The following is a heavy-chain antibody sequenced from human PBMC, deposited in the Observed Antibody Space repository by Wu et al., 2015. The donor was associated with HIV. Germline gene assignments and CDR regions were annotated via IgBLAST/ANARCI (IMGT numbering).Heavy chain of an antibody. J-gene: IGHJ3*02. D-gene: IGHD1-26*01. CDR2: FDPEDGET. V-gene: IGHV1-24*01. CDR1: GYTLTELS. Sequence: QVQLVQSGAEVKKPGASVKVSCKVSGYTLTELSMHWVRQAPGKGLEWMGGFDPEDGETIYAQKFQGRVTMTEDTSTDTAYMELSSLRSEDTAVYYCATVGPYSGSYSGRRKTAAFDIWGQGTTGHRLL. CDR3: ATVGPYSGSYSGRRKTAAFDI.